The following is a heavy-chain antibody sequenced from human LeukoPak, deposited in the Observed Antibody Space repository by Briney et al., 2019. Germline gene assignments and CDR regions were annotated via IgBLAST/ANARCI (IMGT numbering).Heavy chain of an antibody. D-gene: IGHD3-22*01. V-gene: IGHV3-66*01. CDR3: ARDRDTYESTGYYGY. CDR1: GFTVSSNY. CDR2: IYSGGST. J-gene: IGHJ4*02. Sequence: AGGSLRLSCAASGFTVSSNYMSWVRQAPGKGLEWVSVIYSGGSTYYADSVKGRFTISRDNSKNTLYLQMNSLRAEDTAVYYCARDRDTYESTGYYGYWGQGTLVTVSS.